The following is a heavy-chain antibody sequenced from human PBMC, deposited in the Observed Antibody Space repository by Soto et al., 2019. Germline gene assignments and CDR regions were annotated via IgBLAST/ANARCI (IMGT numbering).Heavy chain of an antibody. D-gene: IGHD3-9*01. Sequence: PVGSLRLSCAASGFTFSSYAMSWVRQAPGKGLEWVSAISGSGGSTYYADSVKGRFTISRDNSKNTLYLQMNSLRAEDTAVYYCAREGGLVIMAYYGMDVWGQGTTVTVSS. CDR1: GFTFSSYA. CDR2: ISGSGGST. J-gene: IGHJ6*02. CDR3: AREGGLVIMAYYGMDV. V-gene: IGHV3-23*01.